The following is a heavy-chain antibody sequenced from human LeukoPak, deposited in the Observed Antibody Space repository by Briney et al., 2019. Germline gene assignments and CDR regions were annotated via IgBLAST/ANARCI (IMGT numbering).Heavy chain of an antibody. Sequence: ASETLSLTCTVSGGSISSSSYYWGWIRQPPGKGLEWTGSIYYSGSTYYNPSLKSRVTISVDTSKNQFSLKLSSVTAADTAVYYCARLVATIRDLDYWGQGTLVTVSS. CDR1: GGSISSSSYY. V-gene: IGHV4-39*01. CDR3: ARLVATIRDLDY. D-gene: IGHD5-12*01. CDR2: IYYSGST. J-gene: IGHJ4*02.